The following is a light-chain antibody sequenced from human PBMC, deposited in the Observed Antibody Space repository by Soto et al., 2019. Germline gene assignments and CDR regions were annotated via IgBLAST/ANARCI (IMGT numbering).Light chain of an antibody. CDR2: TTN. CDR3: GSWDSSLSAYV. V-gene: IGLV1-44*01. CDR1: NSNIGSDI. J-gene: IGLJ1*01. Sequence: QSVLTQPPSASGTPGQRATISCCGSNSNIGSDIVNCYQLLPGAAPEVLINTTNQRPSGVPERFSGSKSGTSATLGITGFQTGDEADYYCGSWDSSLSAYVFGTGTKVTV.